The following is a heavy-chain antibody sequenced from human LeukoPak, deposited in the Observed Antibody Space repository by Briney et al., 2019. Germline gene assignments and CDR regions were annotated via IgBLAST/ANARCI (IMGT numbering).Heavy chain of an antibody. CDR2: IQPDGSGA. Sequence: GGSLRLSCVTSGFTFRGYWMSWFRQAPGKGLEWVGNIQPDGSGAFYVDAMRGRFTISRDNAQNSLYLQINSLRAEDTAVYYCARDRSYGSFDFWGQGTLVTVSS. CDR1: GFTFRGYW. D-gene: IGHD5-18*01. J-gene: IGHJ4*02. V-gene: IGHV3-7*01. CDR3: ARDRSYGSFDF.